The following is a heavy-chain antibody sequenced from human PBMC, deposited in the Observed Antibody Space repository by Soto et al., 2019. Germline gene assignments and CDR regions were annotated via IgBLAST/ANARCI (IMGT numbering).Heavy chain of an antibody. Sequence: SVKVSCKASGGTFSSYAISWVRQAPGQGLEWMGGIIPIFGTANYAQKFQGRVTITADKSTSTAYMELSSLRSEDTTVYYCASPLRYYDSSGYSLGYWGQGTLVTVSS. CDR1: GGTFSSYA. CDR3: ASPLRYYDSSGYSLGY. V-gene: IGHV1-69*06. J-gene: IGHJ4*02. D-gene: IGHD3-22*01. CDR2: IIPIFGTA.